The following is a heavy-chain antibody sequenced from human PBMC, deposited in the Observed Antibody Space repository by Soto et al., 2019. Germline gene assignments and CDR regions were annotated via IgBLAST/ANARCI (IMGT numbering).Heavy chain of an antibody. CDR3: AKLKAGLGRFYGLDA. D-gene: IGHD3-3*01. Sequence: PGCALRLSCRAPGFTFKNYAMTGARKCPGKGLQWVSLMTGGGTTDYADSAKGRFIISRDNSKNTLSLQMHNLRAHETALYYCAKLKAGLGRFYGLDAWGQGTMVTVSS. CDR2: MTGGGTT. V-gene: IGHV3-23*01. CDR1: GFTFKNYA. J-gene: IGHJ6*02.